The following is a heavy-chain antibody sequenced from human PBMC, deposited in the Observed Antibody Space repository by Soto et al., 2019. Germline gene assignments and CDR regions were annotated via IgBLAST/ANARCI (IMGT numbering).Heavy chain of an antibody. CDR2: IYYSGST. D-gene: IGHD3-10*02. J-gene: IGHJ5*02. CDR3: ARTLFGWGIWFVP. V-gene: IGHV4-59*01. Sequence: PSETLSLTCAVYGGSFSGYYWSWIRQPPGKGLEWIGYIYYSGSTNYNPSLKSRVTISVDTSKNQFSLKLSSVTAADTAVYYCARTLFGWGIWFVPWGQGTLVTVSS. CDR1: GGSFSGYY.